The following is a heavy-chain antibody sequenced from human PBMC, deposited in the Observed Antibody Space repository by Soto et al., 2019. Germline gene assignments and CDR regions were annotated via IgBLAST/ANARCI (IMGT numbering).Heavy chain of an antibody. CDR1: GFTLTELS. CDR2: FDPEDGET. D-gene: IGHD5-12*01. CDR3: AATYTVATITIDY. J-gene: IGHJ4*02. V-gene: IGHV1-24*01. Sequence: QVQVVQSGAEVKKPGASVTVSCKVSGFTLTELSIHCVRQAPGKGLEWMGGFDPEDGETIYAQKFQGRVTMTEDTSTDTAYMDLSSLRSEDTAVYYCAATYTVATITIDYWGQGTLVTVSS.